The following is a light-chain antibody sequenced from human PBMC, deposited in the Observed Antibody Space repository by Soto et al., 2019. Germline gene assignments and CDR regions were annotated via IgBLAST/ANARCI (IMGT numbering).Light chain of an antibody. J-gene: IGKJ4*01. CDR3: QQYGSSPLT. Sequence: EIVLTQSPGTLSLSPGERATLSCRASQYVSTTFFAWYQQKPGQAPRLLIYGTSNRATGIPDRFSGSGSGTDFPLTISRPEPEDFAVYYCQQYGSSPLTFGGGTRMEIK. CDR1: QYVSTTF. V-gene: IGKV3-20*01. CDR2: GTS.